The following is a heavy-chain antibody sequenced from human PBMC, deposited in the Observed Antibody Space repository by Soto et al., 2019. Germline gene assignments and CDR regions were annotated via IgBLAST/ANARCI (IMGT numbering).Heavy chain of an antibody. Sequence: QVQLQESGPGLVKPSQTLSLTCTVSGGSISSGTSYWTWIRQAPGTGLELIGYIYYSGNTFYNPSLKSRVTISIATSQNQFSLKLSSVTAADTAVYYCARSMVRGAIGAFDAWGQGTVVTVSS. CDR3: ARSMVRGAIGAFDA. V-gene: IGHV4-30-4*01. J-gene: IGHJ3*01. D-gene: IGHD3-10*01. CDR1: GGSISSGTSY. CDR2: IYYSGNT.